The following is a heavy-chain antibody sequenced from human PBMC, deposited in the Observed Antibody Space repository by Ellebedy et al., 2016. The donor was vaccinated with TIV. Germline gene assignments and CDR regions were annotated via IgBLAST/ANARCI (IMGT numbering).Heavy chain of an antibody. CDR3: ARDARDYYYYYGMDV. J-gene: IGHJ6*02. CDR2: ISWNSGSI. D-gene: IGHD3-10*01. CDR1: GFTFSSYA. Sequence: GGSLRLXXAASGFTFSSYAMSWVRQAPGRGLEWVSGISWNSGSIGYADSVKGRSTISRDNSKNTLYLQMNSLRAEDTAVYYCARDARDYYYYYGMDVWGQGTTVTVSS. V-gene: IGHV3-23*01.